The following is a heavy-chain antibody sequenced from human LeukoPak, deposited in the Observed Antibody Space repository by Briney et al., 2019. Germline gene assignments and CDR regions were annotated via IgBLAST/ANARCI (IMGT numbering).Heavy chain of an antibody. J-gene: IGHJ4*02. CDR3: ARVGYDSSGYYPLDY. D-gene: IGHD3-22*01. V-gene: IGHV3-15*01. CDR2: IKNKTNGGTT. Sequence: GGSLRLSCAASGFTFSSAWMTWVRQAPGKGLEWVGHIKNKTNGGTTDYAAPVKGRFIISRDDSKNTLYLQMNSLRTEDTAVYYCARVGYDSSGYYPLDYWGQGTLVTVSS. CDR1: GFTFSSAW.